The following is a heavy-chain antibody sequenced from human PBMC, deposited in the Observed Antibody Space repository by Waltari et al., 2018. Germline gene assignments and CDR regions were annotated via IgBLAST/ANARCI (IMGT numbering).Heavy chain of an antibody. V-gene: IGHV4-39*07. J-gene: IGHJ4*02. CDR1: GGSISSSSYY. CDR3: AREAYDLWSGDNDY. CDR2: IYYSGGT. Sequence: QLQLQESGPGLVKPSETLSLTCTVSGGSISSSSYYWGWIRQPPGKGLEWIGSIYYSGGTYYNPSLKGRVTIAVDTSKNQFSLKLSSVTAADTAVYYCAREAYDLWSGDNDYWGQGTLGTVSS. D-gene: IGHD3-3*01.